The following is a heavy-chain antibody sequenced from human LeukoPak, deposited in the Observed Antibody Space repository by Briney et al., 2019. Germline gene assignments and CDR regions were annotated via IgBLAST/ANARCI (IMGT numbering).Heavy chain of an antibody. V-gene: IGHV3-21*04. CDR3: AKGAPNSRIVLMVYGRGDAFDI. J-gene: IGHJ3*02. D-gene: IGHD2-8*01. CDR2: ISSSSSYI. Sequence: GGSLRLSCAASGFTFSSYSMNWVRQAPGKGLEWVSSISSSSSYIYYADSVKGRFTISRDNSKNTLYLQMNSLRAEDTAVYYCAKGAPNSRIVLMVYGRGDAFDIWGQGTMVTVSS. CDR1: GFTFSSYS.